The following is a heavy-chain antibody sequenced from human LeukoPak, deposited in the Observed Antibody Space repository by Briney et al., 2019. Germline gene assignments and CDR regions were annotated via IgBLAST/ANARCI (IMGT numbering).Heavy chain of an antibody. Sequence: SETLSLTCTVSGGSISSGSYYWGWIRQPPGKGLEWIGSMYYSGSTYYNPSLKSRITISVDTSKKQFSLKLSSVTAADTAVYFCASSDSSGYYVEKWGQGTLVTVSS. CDR1: GGSISSGSYY. V-gene: IGHV4-39*07. CDR2: MYYSGST. CDR3: ASSDSSGYYVEK. J-gene: IGHJ4*02. D-gene: IGHD3-22*01.